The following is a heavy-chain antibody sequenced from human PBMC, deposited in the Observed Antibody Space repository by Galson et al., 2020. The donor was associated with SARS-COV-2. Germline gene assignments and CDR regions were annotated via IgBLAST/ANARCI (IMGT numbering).Heavy chain of an antibody. CDR3: ARATTIAALSFHDY. Sequence: SETLSLTCTVSGGSISRYYWSWIRQPPGKGLEWIGYIYYSGSTNYNPSLKSRVTISVDTSKNQFSLKLNSVTAADTAVYYCARATTIAALSFHDYWGQGTLVTVSS. V-gene: IGHV4-59*01. D-gene: IGHD6-6*01. CDR2: IYYSGST. J-gene: IGHJ4*02. CDR1: GGSISRYY.